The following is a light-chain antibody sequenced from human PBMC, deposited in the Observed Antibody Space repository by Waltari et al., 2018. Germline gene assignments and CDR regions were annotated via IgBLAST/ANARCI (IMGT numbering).Light chain of an antibody. CDR2: EDS. V-gene: IGLV2-18*02. CDR3: SSYASTDTYI. CDR1: SSDIGGYNR. J-gene: IGLJ2*01. Sequence: QAALTQSPSVSGSPGQSVTISCTGTSSDIGGYNRVSWFHQHPGKAPKVMIYEDSKRPSGVSDRFSGSKSGNTASLTISGLQPEDEADYYCSSYASTDTYIFGGGTRLTVL.